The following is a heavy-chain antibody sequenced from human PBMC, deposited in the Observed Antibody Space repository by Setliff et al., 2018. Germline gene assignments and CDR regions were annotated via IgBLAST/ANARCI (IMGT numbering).Heavy chain of an antibody. CDR3: ARAVDSSGYFPYWYFDL. Sequence: SETLSLTCSVSGGSISRSSYYWTWIRQPPGKGLEWIGYKSNRGDTNSNPSLRSRLTMSVDTSKSQFSLNLTSVTAADTAVYFCARAVDSSGYFPYWYFDLWGRGALVTVSS. CDR2: KSNRGDT. V-gene: IGHV4-61*01. J-gene: IGHJ2*01. CDR1: GGSISRSSYY. D-gene: IGHD3-22*01.